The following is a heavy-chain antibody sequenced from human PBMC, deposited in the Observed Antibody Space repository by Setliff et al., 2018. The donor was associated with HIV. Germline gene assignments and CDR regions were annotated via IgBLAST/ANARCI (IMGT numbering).Heavy chain of an antibody. CDR3: AKGDIPEAGTRFPLNDY. CDR1: GFTFSSYA. D-gene: IGHD6-19*01. Sequence: GGSLRLSCAASGFTFSSYAMSWVRQAPGKGLEWVSVISGSGGSTYYADSVKGRFTISRDNFKNTLYLQMTNLRAEDTAVYYCAKGDIPEAGTRFPLNDYWGQGTLVTVSS. V-gene: IGHV3-23*01. J-gene: IGHJ4*02. CDR2: ISGSGGST.